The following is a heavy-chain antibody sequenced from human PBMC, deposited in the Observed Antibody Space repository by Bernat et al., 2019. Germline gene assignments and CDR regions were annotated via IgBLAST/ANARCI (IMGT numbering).Heavy chain of an antibody. CDR2: IVVGSGDT. Sequence: QMQLLQSGPEVKKPGTSVMVSCTTSGFTFSTSAIQWVRQARGQRLEWIGWIVVGSGDTKYAKNVKERVTITRDMATSTTYMELSSLRFEDTAVYYCAANGGSYSDDAFDIWGQGTIVTV. CDR3: AANGGSYSDDAFDI. CDR1: GFTFSTSA. D-gene: IGHD1-26*01. J-gene: IGHJ3*02. V-gene: IGHV1-58*02.